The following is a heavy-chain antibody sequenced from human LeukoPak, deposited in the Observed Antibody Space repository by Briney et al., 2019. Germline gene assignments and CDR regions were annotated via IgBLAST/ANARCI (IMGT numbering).Heavy chain of an antibody. Sequence: AVKVSCKASGGTFISYAISWVRQAPGQGLEWMGGIIPIFGTANYAQKFQGRVTITADESTSTAYMELSSLRAEDTAVYYCARGSWFGEFPFDYWGQGTLVTVSS. J-gene: IGHJ4*02. CDR1: GGTFISYA. D-gene: IGHD3-10*01. CDR2: IIPIFGTA. V-gene: IGHV1-69*13. CDR3: ARGSWFGEFPFDY.